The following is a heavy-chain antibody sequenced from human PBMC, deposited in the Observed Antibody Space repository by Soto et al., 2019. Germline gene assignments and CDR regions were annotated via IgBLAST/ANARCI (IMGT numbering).Heavy chain of an antibody. CDR3: ARIAVAVYYGMDV. J-gene: IGHJ6*02. V-gene: IGHV5-10-1*01. Sequence: DSLTISCKGSGYSFTSYWISLVRQMPGKGLEWMGRIDPSDSYTNYSPSFQGHVTISADKSISTAYLQWSSLKASDTAMYYCARIAVAVYYGMDVWGQGTTVTVSS. D-gene: IGHD6-19*01. CDR1: GYSFTSYW. CDR2: IDPSDSYT.